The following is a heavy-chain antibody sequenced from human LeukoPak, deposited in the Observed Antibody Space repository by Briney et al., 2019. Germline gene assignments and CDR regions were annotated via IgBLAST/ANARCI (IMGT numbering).Heavy chain of an antibody. CDR3: AKDSPSVSQEYPFDY. V-gene: IGHV3-23*01. Sequence: PGGSLRLSCAAPGFTFSSYAMSWVRQAPGKGLEWVSAISGSGGSTYYADSVKGRFTISRDNSKNTLYLQMNSLRAEDTAVYYCAKDSPSVSQEYPFDYWGQGTLVTVSS. D-gene: IGHD2-2*01. J-gene: IGHJ4*02. CDR2: ISGSGGST. CDR1: GFTFSSYA.